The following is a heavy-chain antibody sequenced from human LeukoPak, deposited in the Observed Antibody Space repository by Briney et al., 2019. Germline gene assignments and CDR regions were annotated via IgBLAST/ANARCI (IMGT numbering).Heavy chain of an antibody. Sequence: SETLSLTCAVYGGSFSGYYWSWIRQPPGKGLEWIGEINHSGSTNYNPSLKSRVTISVDTSRNQFSLKLSSVTAADTAVYYCARGGVGYDYVWGSYLANFDYWGQGTLVTVSS. D-gene: IGHD3-16*02. J-gene: IGHJ4*02. V-gene: IGHV4-34*01. CDR1: GGSFSGYY. CDR3: ARGGVGYDYVWGSYLANFDY. CDR2: INHSGST.